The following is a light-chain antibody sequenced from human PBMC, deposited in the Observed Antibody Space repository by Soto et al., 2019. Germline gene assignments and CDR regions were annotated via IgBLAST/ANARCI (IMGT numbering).Light chain of an antibody. CDR2: GAS. Sequence: EIVLTQSPGTLSLSPGERATLSCRASQSLSTNYLAWYQRKPGQAPRLLIYGASSRATDIPRRFSGSVSRKYLALTITRLEPADFAVYYCLLSGDSPPPFGQGTKVEIK. CDR3: LLSGDSPPP. V-gene: IGKV3-20*01. J-gene: IGKJ1*01. CDR1: QSLSTNY.